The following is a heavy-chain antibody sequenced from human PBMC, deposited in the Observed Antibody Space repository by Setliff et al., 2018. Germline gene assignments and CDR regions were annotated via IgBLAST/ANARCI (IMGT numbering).Heavy chain of an antibody. J-gene: IGHJ2*01. CDR2: IYPDDSDT. V-gene: IGHV5-51*01. D-gene: IGHD3-22*01. CDR3: ARRRRFDSGGPRSPWYFDL. CDR1: RDSFTNYW. Sequence: PGESLKISCKESRDSFTNYWIIWVRQMPGKGLEWMGIIYPDDSDTRYSPSVQGPFTISADKSISTAYLQWSSLKASDTAFYYCARRRRFDSGGPRSPWYFDLWGRGTLVTVSS.